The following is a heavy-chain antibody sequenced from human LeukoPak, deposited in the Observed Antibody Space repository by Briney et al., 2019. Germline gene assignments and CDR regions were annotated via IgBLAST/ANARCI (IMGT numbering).Heavy chain of an antibody. J-gene: IGHJ4*02. V-gene: IGHV3-23*01. CDR1: GFPFSSYA. Sequence: GGPLRLSCAASGFPFSSYAMSWVREPPGKGLECVSTISDSFRITDDADSVKGRSTISRDNSKNTLYLQMNTLRAEDAAVYYCAKRHGDYFDYWGQGTLVTVSS. D-gene: IGHD4-17*01. CDR3: AKRHGDYFDY. CDR2: ISDSFRIT.